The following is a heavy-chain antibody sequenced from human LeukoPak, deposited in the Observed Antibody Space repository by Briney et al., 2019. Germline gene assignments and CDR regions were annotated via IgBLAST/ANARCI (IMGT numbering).Heavy chain of an antibody. D-gene: IGHD4-23*01. V-gene: IGHV3-23*01. Sequence: GGSLRLSCAASGFTFSDYYMSWIRQAPGKGLEWVSAISGSGGSTYYADSVKGRFTISRDNSKNTLYLQMNSLRAEDTAVYYCAKDLLMNGGNAGRGQGTLVTVSS. CDR3: AKDLLMNGGNAG. CDR2: ISGSGGST. CDR1: GFTFSDYY. J-gene: IGHJ4*02.